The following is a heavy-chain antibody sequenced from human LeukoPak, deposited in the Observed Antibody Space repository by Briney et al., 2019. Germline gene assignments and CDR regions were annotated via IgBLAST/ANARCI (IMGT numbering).Heavy chain of an antibody. D-gene: IGHD6-19*01. V-gene: IGHV1-18*01. CDR3: AIAVASTEDY. J-gene: IGHJ4*02. Sequence: ASVNVSCTASGYTFTSYGISWVRQAPGQGLEWMGWISAYNGNTNYAQKLQGRVAMTTDTSTSTAYMELRSLRSDDTAVYYCAIAVASTEDYWGQGTLVTVSS. CDR1: GYTFTSYG. CDR2: ISAYNGNT.